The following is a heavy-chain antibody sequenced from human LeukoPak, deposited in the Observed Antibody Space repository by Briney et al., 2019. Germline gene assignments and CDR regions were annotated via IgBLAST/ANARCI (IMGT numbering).Heavy chain of an antibody. CDR1: GFTFDDYA. V-gene: IGHV3-9*01. CDR3: ARVKVGTWNWFEP. CDR2: ISWNSGSI. D-gene: IGHD1-26*01. Sequence: GGSLRLSCAASGFTFDDYAMHWVRQAPGKGLEWVSGISWNSGSIGYADSVKGRFTISRDNTKNTVYLQMNSLRAEDSAVYYCARVKVGTWNWFEPWGQGNLVTGPS. J-gene: IGHJ5*02.